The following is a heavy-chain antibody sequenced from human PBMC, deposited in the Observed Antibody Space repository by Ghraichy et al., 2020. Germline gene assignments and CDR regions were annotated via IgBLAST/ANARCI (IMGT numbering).Heavy chain of an antibody. Sequence: GGSLRLSCAASGFTFSSYGMHWVRQAPGKGLEWVAVISYDGSNKYYADSVKGRFTISRDNSKNTLYLQMNSLRAEDTAVYYCAKESVLDYWGQGTLVTVSS. CDR3: AKESVLDY. CDR1: GFTFSSYG. J-gene: IGHJ4*02. D-gene: IGHD2-2*01. CDR2: ISYDGSNK. V-gene: IGHV3-30*18.